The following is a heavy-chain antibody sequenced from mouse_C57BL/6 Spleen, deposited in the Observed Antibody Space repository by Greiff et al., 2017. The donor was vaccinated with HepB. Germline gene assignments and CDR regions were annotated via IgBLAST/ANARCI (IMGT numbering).Heavy chain of an antibody. J-gene: IGHJ4*01. CDR2: ISSGSSTI. V-gene: IGHV5-17*01. CDR3: ARDGNDYYAMDY. D-gene: IGHD2-1*01. Sequence: EVKLVESGGGLVKPGGSLKLSCAASGFTFSDYGMHWVRQAPEKGLEWVAYISSGSSTIYYADTVKGRFTISRDNAKNTLFLQMTSLRSEDTAMYYCARDGNDYYAMDYWGQGTSVTVSS. CDR1: GFTFSDYG.